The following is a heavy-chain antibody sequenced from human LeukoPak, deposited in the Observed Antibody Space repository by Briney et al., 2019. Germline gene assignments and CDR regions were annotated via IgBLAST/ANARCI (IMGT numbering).Heavy chain of an antibody. Sequence: GGSLRLSCAASGFTFSSYAMSWVRQAPGKGLEWVSAISGSGGSTYYADSVKGRFAISRDNSKNTLYLQMNSLRAEDTAVYYCAKVAKGWIGEEYYFDYWGQGTLVTVSS. D-gene: IGHD3-10*01. J-gene: IGHJ4*02. CDR2: ISGSGGST. CDR1: GFTFSSYA. V-gene: IGHV3-23*01. CDR3: AKVAKGWIGEEYYFDY.